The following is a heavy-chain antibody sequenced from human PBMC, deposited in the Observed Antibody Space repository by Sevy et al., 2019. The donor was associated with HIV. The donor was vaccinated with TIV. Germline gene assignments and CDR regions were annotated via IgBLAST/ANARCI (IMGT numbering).Heavy chain of an antibody. D-gene: IGHD3-3*01. CDR2: VHAGNGHT. V-gene: IGHV1-3*01. Sequence: ASVKVSCKASGYTFSNNAIHWVRQAPGQRLEWVGWVHAGNGHTKFSEKLQDRVTISRDKSATTVYMDLTSLTSEDTAIYYCARGNGGIFGVVTGQFDYWGQGTLVTVSS. CDR1: GYTFSNNA. J-gene: IGHJ4*02. CDR3: ARGNGGIFGVVTGQFDY.